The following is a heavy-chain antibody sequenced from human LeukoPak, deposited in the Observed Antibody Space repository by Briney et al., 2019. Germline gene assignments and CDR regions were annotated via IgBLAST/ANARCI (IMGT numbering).Heavy chain of an antibody. V-gene: IGHV3-7*01. CDR1: GFTFSSYW. CDR2: IKQDGSEK. D-gene: IGHD2-21*02. J-gene: IGHJ4*02. CDR3: ARLAYCGGGCRGDYFDY. Sequence: GGSLRLSCTASGFTFSSYWMSWVRQAPGKGLEWVANIKQDGSEKYYVDSVKGRFTTSRDNAKNSLYLQMHSLRAEDTAVYYCARLAYCGGGCRGDYFDYWGQGTLVTVSS.